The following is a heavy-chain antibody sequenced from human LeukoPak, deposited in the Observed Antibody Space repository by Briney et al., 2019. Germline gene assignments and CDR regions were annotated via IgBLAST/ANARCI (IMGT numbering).Heavy chain of an antibody. J-gene: IGHJ6*03. CDR2: IYPGDSDT. Sequence: GESLKISCKGSGYSFTSYWIGWVRQMPGKGLEWVGIIYPGDSDTRYSPSFQGQVTISADNSISTANLQQSSLKASDTAMYYCARLRRYLDYYYMDVWGKGTTVTVSS. V-gene: IGHV5-51*01. CDR3: ARLRRYLDYYYMDV. CDR1: GYSFTSYW. D-gene: IGHD1-1*01.